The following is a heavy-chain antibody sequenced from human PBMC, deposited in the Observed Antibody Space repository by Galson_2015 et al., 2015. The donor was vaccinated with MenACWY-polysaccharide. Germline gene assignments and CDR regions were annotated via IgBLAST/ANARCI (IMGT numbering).Heavy chain of an antibody. Sequence: SLRLSCAASGFTFASYAMSWVRQAPGRGLEWVSGISGSGGSTYYVDSVKGRFTISRDPSKNTLYLQMNSPRAEDTAVYYCAKAKYSSSWFGPNFDSWGQGTLVTVTS. J-gene: IGHJ4*02. V-gene: IGHV3-23*01. D-gene: IGHD6-13*01. CDR1: GFTFASYA. CDR3: AKAKYSSSWFGPNFDS. CDR2: ISGSGGST.